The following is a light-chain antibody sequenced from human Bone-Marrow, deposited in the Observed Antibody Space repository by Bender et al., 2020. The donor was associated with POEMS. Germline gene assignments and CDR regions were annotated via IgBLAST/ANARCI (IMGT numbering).Light chain of an antibody. CDR3: SSFTSRATWV. CDR2: DVT. Sequence: QSALTQPASVSGSPGQSITISCTGTSSDVGGYNYVSWYQHYPGKAPKLMIYDVTNRPSGVSVRFSGSKSGNTASLAISGLQAEDEADYYCSSFTSRATWVFGGGTKLTVL. J-gene: IGLJ3*02. CDR1: SSDVGGYNY. V-gene: IGLV2-14*03.